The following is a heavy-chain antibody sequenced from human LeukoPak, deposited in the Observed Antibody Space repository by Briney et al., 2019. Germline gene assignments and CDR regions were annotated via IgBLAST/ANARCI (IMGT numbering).Heavy chain of an antibody. CDR3: ARSGAGSDY. CDR2: MKPDGSEK. Sequence: QAGGSLRLSCAGSGFTLSSYWMSWVRQAPGKGLEWVANMKPDGSEKYYVDSVKGRFTISRDNAKNSLYLQMNSLRAEDTAVYYCARSGAGSDYWGQGTLVTVSS. CDR1: GFTLSSYW. J-gene: IGHJ4*02. V-gene: IGHV3-7*01. D-gene: IGHD1-14*01.